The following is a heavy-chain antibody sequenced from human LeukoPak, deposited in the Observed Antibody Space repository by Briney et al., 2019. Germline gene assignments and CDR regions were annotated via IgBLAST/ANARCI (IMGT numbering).Heavy chain of an antibody. V-gene: IGHV3-11*01. J-gene: IGHJ4*02. D-gene: IGHD2-2*02. CDR3: ARDSGIGYCSSTSCYTDY. CDR1: GFTFSDYY. CDR2: ISSSGSTI. Sequence: GGSLRLSCAASGFTFSDYYMSWIRQAPGKGLEWVSYISSSGSTIYYADSVKGRFTISRDNAKNSLYLQMYSLRAEDTAVYYCARDSGIGYCSSTSCYTDYWGQGTLVTVSS.